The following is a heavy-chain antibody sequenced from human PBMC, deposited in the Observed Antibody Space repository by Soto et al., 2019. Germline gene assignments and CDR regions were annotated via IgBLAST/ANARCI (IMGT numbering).Heavy chain of an antibody. J-gene: IGHJ4*02. Sequence: QVQLVQSGTEVKKPGASVKVSCKASGYTFINYYIHWVRQAPGQGLEWMGMIDPSGGRTSYPQKFQGXXTXTXTTSTSTVYMEVSSLTSEDTAVYYCARADGAIPFDYWGQGTLVTVSS. CDR2: IDPSGGRT. CDR1: GYTFINYY. V-gene: IGHV1-46*01. D-gene: IGHD2-2*02. CDR3: ARADGAIPFDY.